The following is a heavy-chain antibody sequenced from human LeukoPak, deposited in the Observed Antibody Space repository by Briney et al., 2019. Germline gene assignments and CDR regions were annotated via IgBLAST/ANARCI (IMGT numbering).Heavy chain of an antibody. CDR2: INTDGTVT. CDR1: GFTFSKYW. J-gene: IGHJ4*02. Sequence: PGGSLRLSCAASGFTFSKYWMLWVRQAPGKGLESASRINTDGTVTTYADSVKGRFTVSRDNADNTIFLQMNSVRDEDTAVYYCATKQWLAPPPDSWGQGTPVTVSS. CDR3: ATKQWLAPPPDS. D-gene: IGHD6-19*01. V-gene: IGHV3-74*01.